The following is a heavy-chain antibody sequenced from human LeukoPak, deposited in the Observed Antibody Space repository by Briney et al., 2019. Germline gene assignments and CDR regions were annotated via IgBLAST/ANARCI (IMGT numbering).Heavy chain of an antibody. D-gene: IGHD4-17*01. V-gene: IGHV4-59*01. Sequence: SETPSLTCTVSGGSISSYYWSWIRQPPGKGLEWIGYISYSGSTNYNPSLKSRVTISVDTSKNQFSLKLSSVTAADTAVYYCARAPSYGDYANYYYYGMDVWGQGTTVTVSS. J-gene: IGHJ6*02. CDR1: GGSISSYY. CDR3: ARAPSYGDYANYYYYGMDV. CDR2: ISYSGST.